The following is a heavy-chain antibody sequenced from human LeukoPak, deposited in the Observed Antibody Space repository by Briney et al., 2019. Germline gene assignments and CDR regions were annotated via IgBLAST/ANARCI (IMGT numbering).Heavy chain of an antibody. V-gene: IGHV1-46*01. Sequence: AASVKVSCKASGYTFTSYYMHWVRQAPGQGLEWMGIINPSGGSTSYAQKFQGRVTMTRDMSTSTVYMGLSSLRSEDTAVYYCARDQWLGANWFDPWGQGTLVTVSS. CDR1: GYTFTSYY. CDR3: ARDQWLGANWFDP. CDR2: INPSGGST. D-gene: IGHD6-19*01. J-gene: IGHJ5*02.